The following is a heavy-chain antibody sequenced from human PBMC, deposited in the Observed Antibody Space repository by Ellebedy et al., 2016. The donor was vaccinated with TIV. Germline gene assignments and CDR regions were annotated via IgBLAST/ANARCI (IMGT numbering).Heavy chain of an antibody. CDR3: ARARYSGSHKDY. CDR1: GYTFSNYW. V-gene: IGHV5-51*01. Sequence: GESLKISXKGSGYTFSNYWIAWVRQMPGRGLEWMGIIYPVDSDAKYGPSFQGQVTISVDKSISTAYLQWKSLEASDTAVYYCARARYSGSHKDYWGPGTLVTVSS. D-gene: IGHD1-26*01. J-gene: IGHJ4*02. CDR2: IYPVDSDA.